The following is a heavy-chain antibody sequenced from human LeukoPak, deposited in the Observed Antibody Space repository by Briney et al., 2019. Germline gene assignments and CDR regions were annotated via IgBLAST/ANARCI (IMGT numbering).Heavy chain of an antibody. D-gene: IGHD3-10*01. CDR3: TTDSGYYGSGSFTY. J-gene: IGHJ4*02. CDR1: GFPFSNAW. CDR2: IKSKTDGGTT. Sequence: GGSLRLSCAASGFPFSNAWMSWVRQAPGKGLEWVGRIKSKTDGGTTDYAAPVKGRFTISRDDSKNTLYLQMNSLKTEDTAVYYCTTDSGYYGSGSFTYWGQGTLVTVSS. V-gene: IGHV3-15*01.